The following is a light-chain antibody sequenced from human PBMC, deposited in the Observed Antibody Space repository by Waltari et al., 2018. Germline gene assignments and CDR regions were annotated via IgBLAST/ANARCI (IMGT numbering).Light chain of an antibody. CDR2: CAS. V-gene: IGKV3-20*01. J-gene: IGKJ1*01. CDR1: QSISRY. CDR3: QHHFRLPAT. Sequence: IMLTQSPGTLSLSPGERATLSCRASQSISRYLAWYQQKPGQAPRLLISCASTRATGIPDRFSGSGSGTDFRLTISGLEPEDSAVYYCQHHFRLPATFGQGTKVEIK.